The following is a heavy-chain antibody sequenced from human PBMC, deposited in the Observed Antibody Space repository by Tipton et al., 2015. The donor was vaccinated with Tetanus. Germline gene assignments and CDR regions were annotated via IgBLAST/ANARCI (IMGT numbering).Heavy chain of an antibody. CDR1: GGSINTYY. D-gene: IGHD5-24*01. J-gene: IGHJ3*02. Sequence: GLVKPSETLSLNCTVSGGSINTYYWSWIRQPPGRGLEWIGYVHYSGKTNYSPSLTSRVTLSVDTSRKQFSLKLRSVTAADTAAYYCARVGWLQQNKPAFDIWGQGTMVTVSS. CDR3: ARVGWLQQNKPAFDI. V-gene: IGHV4-59*01. CDR2: VHYSGKT.